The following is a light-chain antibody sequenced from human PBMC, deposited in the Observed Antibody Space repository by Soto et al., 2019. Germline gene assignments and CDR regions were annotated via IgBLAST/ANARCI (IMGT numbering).Light chain of an antibody. Sequence: EIVLTQSPVTLSLSPWERATLSCRASQSVSSTYLAWYQQKPGQAPRLLIYDASNRATGIPARFSGSGSGTDFTLTISSLEPEDFAVYYCQQRSNWLITFGQGTRLEIK. CDR3: QQRSNWLIT. J-gene: IGKJ5*01. CDR1: QSVSSTY. V-gene: IGKV3D-20*02. CDR2: DAS.